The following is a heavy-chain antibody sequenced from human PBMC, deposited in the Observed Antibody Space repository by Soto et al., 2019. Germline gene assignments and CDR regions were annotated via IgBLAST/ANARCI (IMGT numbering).Heavy chain of an antibody. CDR1: GVTFSSYA. V-gene: IGHV3-23*01. D-gene: IGHD6-6*01. J-gene: IGHJ4*02. CDR3: ARDLSIAARPDPTGYFDY. Sequence: GGSLRLSCAASGVTFSSYAMSWVRQAPGKGLEWVSAISGSGGSTYYADSVKGRFTISRDNSKNTLYLQMNSLRAEDTAVYYCARDLSIAARPDPTGYFDYWGQGTLVTVSS. CDR2: ISGSGGST.